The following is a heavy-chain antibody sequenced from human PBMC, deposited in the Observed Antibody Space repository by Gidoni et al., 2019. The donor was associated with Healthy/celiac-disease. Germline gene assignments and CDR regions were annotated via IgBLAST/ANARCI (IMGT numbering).Heavy chain of an antibody. D-gene: IGHD3-3*01. Sequence: EVQLLESGGGLVQPGGSLRLSCAASGFTFSSYAMSWVRQAPGKGLEWVSAISGSGGSTYYADSVKGRFTISRDNSKNTLYLQINSLRAEDTAVYYCAKDPADYDFWSGPSWFDPWGQGTLVTVSS. V-gene: IGHV3-23*01. CDR1: GFTFSSYA. CDR3: AKDPADYDFWSGPSWFDP. J-gene: IGHJ5*02. CDR2: ISGSGGST.